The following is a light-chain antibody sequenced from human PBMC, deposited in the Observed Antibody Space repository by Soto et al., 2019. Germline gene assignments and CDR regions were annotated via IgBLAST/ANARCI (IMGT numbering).Light chain of an antibody. Sequence: AIRMTQSPSSLSASTGDRVTITCRASQGISSYLAWYQQKPGKAPKLLIYAASTLQSWVPSRFSGSGSGTDFNLTISCLQSEDFATYYCHQYYSYPELTFGGGTKVEIK. CDR1: QGISSY. CDR2: AAS. V-gene: IGKV1-8*01. J-gene: IGKJ4*01. CDR3: HQYYSYPELT.